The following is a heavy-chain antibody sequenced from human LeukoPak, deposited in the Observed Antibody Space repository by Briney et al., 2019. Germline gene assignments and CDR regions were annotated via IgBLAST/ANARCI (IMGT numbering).Heavy chain of an antibody. J-gene: IGHJ4*02. CDR2: ISYDGSNK. CDR3: SKAATVTTH. D-gene: IGHD4-17*01. V-gene: IGHV3-30*18. CDR1: GFTFSSYG. Sequence: GGSLRLSCAASGFTFSSYGMHWVRQAPGKGLEWVAVISYDGSNKYYADSVNGRFTISRDNSKNTLYLQMNSLRAEDTAVYYCSKAATVTTHWGQGTLVTVSS.